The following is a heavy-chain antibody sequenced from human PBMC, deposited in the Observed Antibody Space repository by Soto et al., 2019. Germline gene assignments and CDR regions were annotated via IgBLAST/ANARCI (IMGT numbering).Heavy chain of an antibody. J-gene: IGHJ3*01. CDR1: GFTFSSYW. V-gene: IGHV3-74*01. CDR3: AKDRMDHNSVWDPFDL. Sequence: EVQLVESGGGLVQPGGSLRLSCVASGFTFSSYWMHWVRQAPGKGLVWVSGVNRDGSSTSYADSVKGRFTISRDNAKNTLYLQMNGLRAEDTAIYYCAKDRMDHNSVWDPFDLWGQGTMVTISS. CDR2: VNRDGSST. D-gene: IGHD2-15*01.